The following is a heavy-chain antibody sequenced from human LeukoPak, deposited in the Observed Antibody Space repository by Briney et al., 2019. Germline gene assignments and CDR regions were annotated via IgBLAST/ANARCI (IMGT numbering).Heavy chain of an antibody. CDR3: ARLRAGEGGFDY. V-gene: IGHV1-24*01. CDR1: GYTLTELS. D-gene: IGHD6-19*01. J-gene: IGHJ4*02. Sequence: SVKVSCKVSGYTLTELSMHWVRHAPGKRHEGMGGFNPEDDETIYAQQFQGRVTMNEDTSTDTADMELCSLRSEDTAVYCCARLRAGEGGFDYWGQGTLVTVSS. CDR2: FNPEDDET.